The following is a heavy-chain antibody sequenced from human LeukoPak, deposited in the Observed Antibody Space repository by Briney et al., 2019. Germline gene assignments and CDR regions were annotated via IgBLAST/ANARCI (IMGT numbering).Heavy chain of an antibody. J-gene: IGHJ6*02. CDR3: ARDMIAARRGGGYYYYGMDV. CDR1: GGSISSYY. Sequence: PSETLSLTCTVSGGSISSYYWSWIRQPPGKGLEWIGYIYYSGSTNYNPSLKSRVTISVDTSKNQFTLKLSSVTAADTAVYYCARDMIAARRGGGYYYYGMDVWGQGTTVTVSS. V-gene: IGHV4-59*01. D-gene: IGHD6-6*01. CDR2: IYYSGST.